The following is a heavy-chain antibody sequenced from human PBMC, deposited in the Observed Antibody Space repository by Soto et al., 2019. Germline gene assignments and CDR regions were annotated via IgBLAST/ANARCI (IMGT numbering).Heavy chain of an antibody. CDR1: GFTFDDYA. Sequence: QTGGSLRLSCAASGFTFDDYAMHWVRQAPGKGLEWVSGISWNSGSIGYADSVKGRFTISRDNAKNSLYLQMNSLRAEDTALYYCAKDISGGLGGSYSASLAFDYWGQGTRVTVSS. D-gene: IGHD1-26*01. V-gene: IGHV3-9*01. CDR2: ISWNSGSI. CDR3: AKDISGGLGGSYSASLAFDY. J-gene: IGHJ4*02.